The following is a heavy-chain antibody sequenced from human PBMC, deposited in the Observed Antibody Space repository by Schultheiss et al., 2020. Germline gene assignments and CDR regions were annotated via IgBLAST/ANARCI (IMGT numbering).Heavy chain of an antibody. CDR3: ASSLFHDYGDYGQWYYFDY. V-gene: IGHV4-38-2*02. Sequence: SETLSLTCTVSGFSISSNYSWGCLRQTPGKGLEWIGSIYHSGSTYYNPSLKSRVTISVDTSKNQFSLKLSSVTAADTAVYYCASSLFHDYGDYGQWYYFDYWGQGTLVTVSS. CDR2: IYHSGST. J-gene: IGHJ4*02. CDR1: GFSISSNYS. D-gene: IGHD4-17*01.